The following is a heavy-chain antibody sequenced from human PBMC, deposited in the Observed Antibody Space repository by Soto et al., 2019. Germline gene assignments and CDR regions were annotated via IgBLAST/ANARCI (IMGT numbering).Heavy chain of an antibody. Sequence: EVQLVESGGGLVQPGRSLRLSCAASGFNFDDYAMNWVRQFPGKGLEWVSGISWNSGSIGYADSVKGRFIISRDNGKNFVYLQLNSVRPDDTALYYCIRGGRYCSGGSCYSGAFDAWGQGTMVTVSS. V-gene: IGHV3-9*01. J-gene: IGHJ3*01. D-gene: IGHD2-15*01. CDR3: IRGGRYCSGGSCYSGAFDA. CDR1: GFNFDDYA. CDR2: ISWNSGSI.